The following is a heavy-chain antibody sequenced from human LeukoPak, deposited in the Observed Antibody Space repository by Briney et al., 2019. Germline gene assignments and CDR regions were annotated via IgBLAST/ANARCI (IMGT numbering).Heavy chain of an antibody. CDR3: ARDVSYDWNDPLLPRTAAFDI. Sequence: PVASVKVSCKASGYTFTSYGISWVRQAPGQGLEWMGGIIPIFGSTNYAQKFQGRLRITTDDSTSTANMELSSLRSEDTAAYYCARDVSYDWNDPLLPRTAAFDIWGQGTMVTVSS. V-gene: IGHV1-69*05. CDR1: GYTFTSYG. D-gene: IGHD1-20*01. CDR2: IIPIFGST. J-gene: IGHJ3*02.